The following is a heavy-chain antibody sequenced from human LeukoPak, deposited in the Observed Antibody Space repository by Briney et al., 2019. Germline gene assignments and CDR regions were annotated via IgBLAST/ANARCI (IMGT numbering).Heavy chain of an antibody. CDR1: GGSISNYY. CDR2: IYYSGST. D-gene: IGHD6-19*01. V-gene: IGHV4-59*01. J-gene: IGHJ4*02. Sequence: SETLSLTCTVSGGSISNYYWSWIRQPPGKGLEWIGYIYYSGSTNYNPSLKSRVTISVDTSKNKFSLKLSSVTAADTAVYYCARVGSSGWLTLDYWGQGTLVTVSS. CDR3: ARVGSSGWLTLDY.